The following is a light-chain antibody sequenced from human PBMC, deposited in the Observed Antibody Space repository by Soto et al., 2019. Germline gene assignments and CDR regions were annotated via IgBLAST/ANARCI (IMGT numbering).Light chain of an antibody. CDR2: ENN. J-gene: IGLJ3*02. Sequence: QSVLTQPPSVSAAPGQKVTISCSGSSSNIGSNYVSWYQQLSGTAPKLLIYENNKRPSGIPDRFSGSKSGTSATLGITGLQTGDEADYYCGTWDSSLSAGVFGGGTKLTVL. CDR1: SSNIGSNY. V-gene: IGLV1-51*02. CDR3: GTWDSSLSAGV.